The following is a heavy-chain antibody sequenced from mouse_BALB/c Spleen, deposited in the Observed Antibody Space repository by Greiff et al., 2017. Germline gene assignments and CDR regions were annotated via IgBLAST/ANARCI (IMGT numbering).Heavy chain of an antibody. J-gene: IGHJ4*01. D-gene: IGHD1-1*01. CDR3: GYGSSYGGILMDY. CDR2: INPSTGYT. CDR1: GYTFTSYW. Sequence: QVQLQQSGAELAKPGASVKMSCKASGYTFTSYWMHWVKQRPGQGLEWIGYINPSTGYTEYNQKFKDKATLTADKSSSTAYMQLSSLTSEDSAVYYCGYGSSYGGILMDYWGQGTSVTVSS. V-gene: IGHV1-7*01.